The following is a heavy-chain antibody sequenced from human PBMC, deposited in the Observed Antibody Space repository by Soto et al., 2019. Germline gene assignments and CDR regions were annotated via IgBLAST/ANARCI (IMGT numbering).Heavy chain of an antibody. CDR2: ISWDGGST. J-gene: IGHJ3*02. CDR1: GFTFDDYT. Sequence: EVQLVESGGVVVQPGGSLRLSCAASGFTFDDYTMHWVRQAPGKGLEWVSLISWDGGSTYYADSVKGRFTISRDNSKNSLYLQMNSLRTEDTALYYCANEATAKKWELLPHDRAFDIWGQGTMVTVSS. D-gene: IGHD1-26*01. CDR3: ANEATAKKWELLPHDRAFDI. V-gene: IGHV3-43*01.